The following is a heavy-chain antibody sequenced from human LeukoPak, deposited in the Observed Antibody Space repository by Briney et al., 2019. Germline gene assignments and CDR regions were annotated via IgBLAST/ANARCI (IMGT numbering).Heavy chain of an antibody. D-gene: IGHD3-22*01. CDR2: IIPIFGTA. CDR1: GYTFTGYY. V-gene: IGHV1-69*05. Sequence: SVKVSCKASGYTFTGYYMHWVRQAPGQGLEWMGGIIPIFGTANYAQKFQGRVTITTDESTSTAYMELSSLRSEDTAVYYCAREGGYYSRWFDPWGQGTLVTVSS. J-gene: IGHJ5*02. CDR3: AREGGYYSRWFDP.